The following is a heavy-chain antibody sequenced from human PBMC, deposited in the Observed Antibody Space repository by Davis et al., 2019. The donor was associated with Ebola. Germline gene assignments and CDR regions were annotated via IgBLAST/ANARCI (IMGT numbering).Heavy chain of an antibody. CDR3: AKVSRVKYDYYGMDV. Sequence: GESLKISCAASGFTFSSYSMNWVRQAPGKGLEWVSSISSSSSYIYYADSVKGRFTISRDNAKNSLYLQMNSLRTEDTALYYCAKVSRVKYDYYGMDVWGQGTTVTVSS. CDR1: GFTFSSYS. D-gene: IGHD4-11*01. V-gene: IGHV3-21*04. J-gene: IGHJ6*02. CDR2: ISSSSSYI.